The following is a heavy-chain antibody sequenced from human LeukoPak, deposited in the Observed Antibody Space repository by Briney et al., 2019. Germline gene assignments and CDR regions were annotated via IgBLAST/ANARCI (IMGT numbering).Heavy chain of an antibody. CDR3: ARNGDRCLDY. D-gene: IGHD7-27*01. Sequence: PGRSLRLSCAASGFTFSSYAMHWVRQPPGKGLEWIGEIFHTGTTNYNPSLASRVTISVDRSKNQFFLELASVTAADTAIYYCARNGDRCLDYWGRGTLVTVSS. J-gene: IGHJ4*02. CDR2: IFHTGTT. V-gene: IGHV4-4*02. CDR1: GFTFSSYA.